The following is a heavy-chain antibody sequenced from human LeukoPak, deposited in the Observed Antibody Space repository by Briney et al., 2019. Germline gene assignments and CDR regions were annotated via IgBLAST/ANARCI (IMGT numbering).Heavy chain of an antibody. CDR2: IHTRGST. CDR1: GGSISSANYC. CDR3: ARQYSDILTGYHRGELYWYFDL. V-gene: IGHV4-61*09. J-gene: IGHJ2*01. Sequence: PSETLSLTCIVSGGSISSANYCWSWIRQPAGKGLEWIGYIHTRGSTNYNPSLKSRVTISVDTSKNQFSLKLSSVTAADTAVYYCARQYSDILTGYHRGELYWYFDLWGRGTLVTASS. D-gene: IGHD3-9*01.